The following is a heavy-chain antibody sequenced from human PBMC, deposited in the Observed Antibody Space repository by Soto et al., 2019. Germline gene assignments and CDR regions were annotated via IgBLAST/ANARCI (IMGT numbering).Heavy chain of an antibody. V-gene: IGHV1-58*01. CDR3: AAANPDYRSYYYYGMDV. CDR1: GFTFTSSA. Sequence: GASVKVSCKASGFTFTSSAVQWVRQARGQRLEWIGWIVVGSGNTNYAQKFQDRVTITRDMSTSTAYVELSGLRSDDTAVYYCAAANPDYRSYYYYGMDVWGQGTTVTVSS. J-gene: IGHJ6*02. D-gene: IGHD4-17*01. CDR2: IVVGSGNT.